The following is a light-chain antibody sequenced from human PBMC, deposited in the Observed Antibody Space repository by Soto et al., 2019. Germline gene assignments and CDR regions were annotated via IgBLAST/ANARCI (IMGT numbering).Light chain of an antibody. CDR3: SSYAGSNRV. V-gene: IGLV2-8*01. J-gene: IGLJ2*01. CDR1: SSDVGGYNY. Sequence: QSALTQPPSASGSPGQSVTISCTGTSSDVGGYNYVSWYQQHPGKAPKLMIYDVSKRPSGVPDRFSGSKSGNTASLTVSGLEAEDEADYYCSSYAGSNRVFGGGTKVTVL. CDR2: DVS.